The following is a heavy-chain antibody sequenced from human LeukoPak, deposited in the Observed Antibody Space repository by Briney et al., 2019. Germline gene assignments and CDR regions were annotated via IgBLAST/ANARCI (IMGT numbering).Heavy chain of an antibody. D-gene: IGHD2-15*01. CDR2: INHSGST. Sequence: PSETLSLTCAVYRGSFSGYYWSWIRQPPGKGLEWIGEINHSGSTNYNPSLKSRVTISVDTSKNQFSLKLSSVTAADTAVYYCARGAHRRGYCSGGSCYRSFDYWGQGTLVTVSP. CDR1: RGSFSGYY. V-gene: IGHV4-34*01. CDR3: ARGAHRRGYCSGGSCYRSFDY. J-gene: IGHJ4*02.